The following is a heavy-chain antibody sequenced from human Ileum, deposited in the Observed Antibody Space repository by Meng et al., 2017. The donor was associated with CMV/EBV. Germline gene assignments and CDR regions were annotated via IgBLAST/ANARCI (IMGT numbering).Heavy chain of an antibody. V-gene: IGHV3-23*01. J-gene: IGHJ5*02. Sequence: SGFTCSSSVMSWVRQAPGKGPEWVSVISGSGGTTNYEHYADSVKGRFTISRDNSKNTLDLQMNSLRVEDTAVYYCARLPTGWPNWFDPWGQGTLVTVSS. CDR3: ARLPTGWPNWFDP. CDR1: GFTCSSSV. CDR2: ISGSGGTTNYE. D-gene: IGHD1-14*01.